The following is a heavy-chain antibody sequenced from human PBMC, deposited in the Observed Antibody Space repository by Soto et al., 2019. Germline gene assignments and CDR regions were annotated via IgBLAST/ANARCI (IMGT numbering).Heavy chain of an antibody. CDR1: GGSISSYY. CDR3: ARVSRVARMLSPARPYYYYYMDV. CDR2: IYYSGST. V-gene: IGHV4-59*01. Sequence: SETLSLTCTVSGGSISSYYWSWIRQPPGKGLEWIGYIYYSGSTNYNPSLKSRVTISVDTSKNQFSLKLSSVTAADTAVYYCARVSRVARMLSPARPYYYYYMDVWGKGTTVTVSS. D-gene: IGHD2-8*01. J-gene: IGHJ6*03.